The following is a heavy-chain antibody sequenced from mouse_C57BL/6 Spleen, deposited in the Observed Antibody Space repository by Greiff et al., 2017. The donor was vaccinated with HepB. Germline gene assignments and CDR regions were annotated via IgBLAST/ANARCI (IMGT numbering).Heavy chain of an antibody. CDR2: ISSGGSYT. D-gene: IGHD1-1*01. CDR1: GFTFSSYG. J-gene: IGHJ2*01. Sequence: DVMLVESGGDLVKPGGSLKLSCAASGFTFSSYGMSWVRQTPDKRLEWVATISSGGSYTYYPDSVKGRFTISRDNAKNTLYLQMSSLKSEDTAMYCCARRSTVVATNYFEYRGQDTTLTVSS. V-gene: IGHV5-6*02. CDR3: ARRSTVVATNYFEY.